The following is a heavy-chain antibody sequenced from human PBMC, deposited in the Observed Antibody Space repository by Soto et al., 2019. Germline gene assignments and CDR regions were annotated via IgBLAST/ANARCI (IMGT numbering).Heavy chain of an antibody. Sequence: PSETLSLTCTVSGGSISSYYWSWIRQPPGKGLEWIGYIYYSGSTNYNPSLKSRVTISVDTSKNQFSLKLSSVTAADTAVYYCARGCIVATIRGYYYYYYMDVWGKGTTVTVSS. V-gene: IGHV4-59*12. CDR1: GGSISSYY. CDR3: ARGCIVATIRGYYYYYYMDV. D-gene: IGHD5-12*01. CDR2: IYYSGST. J-gene: IGHJ6*03.